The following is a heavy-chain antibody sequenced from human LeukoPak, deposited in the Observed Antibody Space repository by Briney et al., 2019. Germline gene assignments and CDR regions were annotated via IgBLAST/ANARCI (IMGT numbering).Heavy chain of an antibody. CDR1: GYTFTSYY. Sequence: ASLKVSCKASGYTFTSYYIHWVRQAPGQGLEWMGIINPSGGTTSYAQKFQGRVTITRDTSASTAYMELSSLRSEDTAVYYCARHLQFAARNWFDPWGQGTLVTVSS. CDR3: ARHLQFAARNWFDP. D-gene: IGHD4-11*01. V-gene: IGHV1-46*01. CDR2: INPSGGTT. J-gene: IGHJ5*02.